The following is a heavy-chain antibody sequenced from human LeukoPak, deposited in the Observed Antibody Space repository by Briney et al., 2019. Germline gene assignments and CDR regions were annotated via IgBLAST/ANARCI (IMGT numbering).Heavy chain of an antibody. CDR2: ISSSGSTI. V-gene: IGHV3-11*01. CDR3: ARDGQDTAMAVFYYYYYMDV. CDR1: GFTFSDYY. D-gene: IGHD5-18*01. Sequence: GGSLRLSCAASGFTFSDYYMSWIRQAPGRGLEWVSYISSSGSTIYYADSVKGRFTISRDSAKNSLYLQMNSLRAEDTAVYYWARDGQDTAMAVFYYYYYMDVWGKGTTVTVSS. J-gene: IGHJ6*03.